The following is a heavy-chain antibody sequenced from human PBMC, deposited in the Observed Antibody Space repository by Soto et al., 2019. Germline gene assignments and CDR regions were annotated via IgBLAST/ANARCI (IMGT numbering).Heavy chain of an antibody. CDR2: ISAYTGNT. D-gene: IGHD1-26*01. CDR1: GYTFATYG. J-gene: IGHJ6*02. Sequence: QVQLVQSGAEVKKPGASVKVSCKASGYTFATYGISWVRQAPGQGFEWMGWISAYTGNTNYAQKLQGRLSMTTDTSTTTAYMELRSLKSDDTAIYYCAREEPPGHFYYGMDVWGQGTTVTVSS. CDR3: AREEPPGHFYYGMDV. V-gene: IGHV1-18*01.